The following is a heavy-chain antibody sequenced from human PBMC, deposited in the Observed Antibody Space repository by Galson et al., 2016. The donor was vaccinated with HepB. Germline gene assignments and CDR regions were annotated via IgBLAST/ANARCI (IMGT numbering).Heavy chain of an antibody. CDR1: GYTFANYY. Sequence: SVKVSCKVSGYTFANYYVTWVRQAPGQGLEWIGWVRTDNGDTNYAQKLQDRVAMTADTSTSTAYIELRSLRSDDTAVYYCARGHCTGTNCYWNFDYWGQGTLVTVSP. CDR3: ARGHCTGTNCYWNFDY. V-gene: IGHV1-18*01. J-gene: IGHJ4*02. D-gene: IGHD2-2*01. CDR2: VRTDNGDT.